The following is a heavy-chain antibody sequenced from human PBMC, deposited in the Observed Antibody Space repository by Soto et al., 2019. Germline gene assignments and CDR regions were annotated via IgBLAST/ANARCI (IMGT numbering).Heavy chain of an antibody. D-gene: IGHD6-19*01. V-gene: IGHV3-48*03. CDR3: ARATLALFGWVRKNVYYGMDA. J-gene: IGHJ6*02. Sequence: EVRLEESGGGLVQPGGSLRLSCAASGFTFSGYEMNWVRQVPGKGLQWVSYIGTSETIRYYAASVKGRFTISRDNAKISQCLRTDSLSAEDTAIYYPARATLALFGWVRKNVYYGMDAGGPGATVTASS. CDR2: IGTSETIR. CDR1: GFTFSGYE.